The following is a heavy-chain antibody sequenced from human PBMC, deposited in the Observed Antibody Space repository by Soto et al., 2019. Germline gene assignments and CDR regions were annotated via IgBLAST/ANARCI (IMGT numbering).Heavy chain of an antibody. Sequence: GASVKVSCKASGYTFTSYAMHWVRQAPGQRLEWMGWINAGNGNTKYSQKFQGRVTITRDTSASTAYMELSSLRSEDTAVYYCARDGYGYCSGGGCHFYYYYYGMDVWGQGTTVTVSS. V-gene: IGHV1-3*01. J-gene: IGHJ6*02. D-gene: IGHD2-15*01. CDR2: INAGNGNT. CDR3: ARDGYGYCSGGGCHFYYYYYGMDV. CDR1: GYTFTSYA.